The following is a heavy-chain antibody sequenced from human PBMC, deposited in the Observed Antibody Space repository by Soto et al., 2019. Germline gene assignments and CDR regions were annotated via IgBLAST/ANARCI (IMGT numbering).Heavy chain of an antibody. D-gene: IGHD3-16*01. V-gene: IGHV4-61*01. J-gene: IGHJ4*02. Sequence: QVQLQESGPGLVNPSETLSLTCTVSGGSVSSGSYYWSWIRQPPGKGLEWIGHIYYSGSTDYNPSLTSRVTMSLDTSKSQFSLKLSAVTAADTAVYCCARDSSRLGYFDYWGQGTLVTVSS. CDR2: IYYSGST. CDR3: ARDSSRLGYFDY. CDR1: GGSVSSGSYY.